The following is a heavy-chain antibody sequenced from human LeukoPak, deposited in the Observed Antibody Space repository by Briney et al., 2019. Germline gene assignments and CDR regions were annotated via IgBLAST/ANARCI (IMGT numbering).Heavy chain of an antibody. Sequence: SETLSLTCTVSGGSISSYYWSWIRQPPGKGLEWIANIDYSGITYYNPSLKSRVTISVETSKNQFSLKLSSVTAADTAVYYCARAVAGTSGFDPWGQGTLVTVSS. CDR2: IDYSGIT. V-gene: IGHV4-59*08. CDR1: GGSISSYY. CDR3: ARAVAGTSGFDP. J-gene: IGHJ5*02. D-gene: IGHD6-19*01.